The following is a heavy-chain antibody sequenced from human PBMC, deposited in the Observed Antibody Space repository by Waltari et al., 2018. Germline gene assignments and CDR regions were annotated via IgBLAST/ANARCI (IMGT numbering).Heavy chain of an antibody. CDR3: AHQGGIPFDY. D-gene: IGHD2-21*01. CDR1: GFSLNVTEVG. CDR2: LYWNEIK. Sequence: QITLKESGPTLVKPTQTLTLTCTFSGFSLNVTEVGVGWIRQPPGKALEWLGTLYWNEIKRYTPSLRRRLTITKGTSKNQVVLTMTEMEPVDTATYFWAHQGGIPFDYWGQGTPVTVSS. J-gene: IGHJ4*02. V-gene: IGHV2-5*01.